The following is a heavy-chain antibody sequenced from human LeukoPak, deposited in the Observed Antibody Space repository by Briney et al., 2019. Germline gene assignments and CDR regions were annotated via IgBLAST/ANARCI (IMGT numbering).Heavy chain of an antibody. CDR1: GGTFSSYA. CDR3: ARPTTVTTRSIGYGMDV. V-gene: IGHV1-69*13. J-gene: IGHJ6*02. CDR2: IIPIFGTA. Sequence: GASVKVSCEASGGTFSSYAISWVRQAPGQGLEWMGGIIPIFGTANYAQKFQGRVTITADESTSTAYTELSSLRSEDTAVYYCARPTTVTTRSIGYGMDVWGQGTTVTVSS. D-gene: IGHD4-17*01.